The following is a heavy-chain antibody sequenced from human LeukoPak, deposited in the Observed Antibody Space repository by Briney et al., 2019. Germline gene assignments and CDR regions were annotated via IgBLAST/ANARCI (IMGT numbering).Heavy chain of an antibody. J-gene: IGHJ4*02. CDR3: ASFSPMVRGEYYFDY. Sequence: SVKVSCKASGGTFSSYAISWVRQAPGQGLEWMGRIIPILGIANYAQKFQGRVTITADKSTSTAYMELSSLRSEDTAVYYCASFSPMVRGEYYFDYWGQGTLVTVSS. CDR1: GGTFSSYA. V-gene: IGHV1-69*04. D-gene: IGHD3-10*01. CDR2: IIPILGIA.